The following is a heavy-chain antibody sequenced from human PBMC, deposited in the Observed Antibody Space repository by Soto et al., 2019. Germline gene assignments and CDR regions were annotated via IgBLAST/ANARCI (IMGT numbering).Heavy chain of an antibody. CDR1: GLMYSSYS. Sequence: EVQLVESGGGLVKPGGSVRLSCVASGLMYSSYSMSWVRQAPGKGLEWVAFISLSGSQINYAASVEGRFTISRDNAKNALYLQMKTVRVQATAMYYCARVISCGGGTCSSVHQYYGMDVWGPGTTVTVSS. D-gene: IGHD2-21*01. CDR3: ARVISCGGGTCSSVHQYYGMDV. CDR2: ISLSGSQI. J-gene: IGHJ6*02. V-gene: IGHV3-21*01.